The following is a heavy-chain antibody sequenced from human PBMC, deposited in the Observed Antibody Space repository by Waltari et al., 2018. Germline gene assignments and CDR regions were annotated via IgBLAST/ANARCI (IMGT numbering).Heavy chain of an antibody. Sequence: EVQLVESGGGLVQPGGSLRLSCAASGFTLSNYWMSWVRQAPGKGPEWVANRRTDGREEYYVDSVRGRFTISRDNAKNSLYLQMNSLRPEDTAVYYCVRDQWFAFDIWGQGTMVTVSS. CDR1: GFTLSNYW. D-gene: IGHD3-22*01. CDR2: RRTDGREE. V-gene: IGHV3-7*01. CDR3: VRDQWFAFDI. J-gene: IGHJ3*02.